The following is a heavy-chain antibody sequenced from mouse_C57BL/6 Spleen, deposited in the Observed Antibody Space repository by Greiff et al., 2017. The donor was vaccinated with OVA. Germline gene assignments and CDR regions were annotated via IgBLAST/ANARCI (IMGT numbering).Heavy chain of an antibody. V-gene: IGHV1-80*01. CDR1: GYAFSSYW. CDR2: IYPGDGDT. Sequence: VQLQQSGAELVKPGASVKISCKASGYAFSSYWMNWVKQRPGKGLEWIGQIYPGDGDTNYNGKFKGKATLTADKSSSTAYMQLSSLTSEDTAVYYCASSGTYWYFDVWGTGTTVTVSS. J-gene: IGHJ1*03. CDR3: ASSGTYWYFDV. D-gene: IGHD4-1*01.